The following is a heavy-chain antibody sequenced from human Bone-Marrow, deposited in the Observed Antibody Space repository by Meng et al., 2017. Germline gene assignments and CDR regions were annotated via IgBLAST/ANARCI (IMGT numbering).Heavy chain of an antibody. CDR1: GGTFSSYA. V-gene: IGHV1-69*13. D-gene: IGHD6-19*01. CDR2: IIPIFGTA. J-gene: IGHJ1*01. Sequence: SVKVSCKASGGTFSSYAISWVRQAPGQGLEWMGGIIPIFGTANYAQKFQGRVTITADESTSTAYMELSSLRSEDTAVYYCASGLAVAGQEVGQHWGQGTLVTVSS. CDR3: ASGLAVAGQEVGQH.